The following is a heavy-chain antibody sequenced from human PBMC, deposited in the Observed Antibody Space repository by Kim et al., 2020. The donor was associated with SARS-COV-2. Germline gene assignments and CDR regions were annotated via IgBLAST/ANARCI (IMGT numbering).Heavy chain of an antibody. Sequence: YVDSVKGRFTISRDNAKNSLYLQMNSLRVEDTAVYYCASYYYDSSGYPYWGQGTLVTVSS. CDR3: ASYYYDSSGYPY. J-gene: IGHJ4*02. V-gene: IGHV3-7*01. D-gene: IGHD3-22*01.